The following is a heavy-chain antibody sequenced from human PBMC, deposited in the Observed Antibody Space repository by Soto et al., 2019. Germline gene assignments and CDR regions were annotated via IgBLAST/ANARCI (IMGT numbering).Heavy chain of an antibody. CDR2: ISAYSGKT. V-gene: IGHV1-18*01. J-gene: IGHJ4*02. CDR1: GYTFTTYG. D-gene: IGHD3-16*01. Sequence: QVQLVQSGGEVKKPGASVKVSCKTSGYTFTTYGISWVRQAPGQGLEWVGWISAYSGKTHYAQKFQGKVTMTTDTARHTAYLDLRSLRAADAAVYYCARDPYLVDHQYWGQGTTVTVSS. CDR3: ARDPYLVDHQY.